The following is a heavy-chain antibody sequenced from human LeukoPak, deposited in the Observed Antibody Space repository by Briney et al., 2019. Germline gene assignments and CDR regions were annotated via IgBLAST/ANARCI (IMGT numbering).Heavy chain of an antibody. J-gene: IGHJ4*02. V-gene: IGHV3-33*01. CDR3: ARARYSSGWPFDY. CDR1: GFTFSDYG. D-gene: IGHD6-19*01. CDR2: IWYDGYNK. Sequence: DPGRSLRLSCTASGFTFSDYGMHWVRQAPGKGLEWVAIIWYDGYNKYYADSVRGRFTISRDNSKNTVYVQMNNLRAGDTAVYYCARARYSSGWPFDYWGQGTLVTVSS.